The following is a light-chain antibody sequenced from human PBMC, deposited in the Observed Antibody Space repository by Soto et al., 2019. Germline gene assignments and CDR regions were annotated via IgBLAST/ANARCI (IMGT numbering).Light chain of an antibody. Sequence: EIVLTQSPGTLSLSPGERATLSCRASQSISRPYLAWYQQKPGQAPRLLINGASSRAEGIPDRFSGSGSGTEFTLTISSLQSEDFAVYFCQQYNNWPPITFGQGTDWRL. V-gene: IGKV3D-15*01. CDR3: QQYNNWPPIT. CDR1: QSISRPY. J-gene: IGKJ5*01. CDR2: GAS.